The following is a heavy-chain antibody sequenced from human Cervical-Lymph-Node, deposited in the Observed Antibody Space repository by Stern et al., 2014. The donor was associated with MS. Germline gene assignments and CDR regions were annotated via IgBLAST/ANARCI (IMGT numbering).Heavy chain of an antibody. CDR3: ARHCGFRPGCIDY. V-gene: IGHV5-51*01. CDR1: GYSFTNYW. D-gene: IGHD2-21*01. Sequence: EVHLVESGAEVKKPGESLKISCKGSGYSFTNYWIGWVRQMPGKGLEWMGINYPGDSDTRYSPSFKGRVTISADKSINTAYLQWSSLKASDTAMYYCARHCGFRPGCIDYWGQGTLVTVSS. CDR2: NYPGDSDT. J-gene: IGHJ4*02.